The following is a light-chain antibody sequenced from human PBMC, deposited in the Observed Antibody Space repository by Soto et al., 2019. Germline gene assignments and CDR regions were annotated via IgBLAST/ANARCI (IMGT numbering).Light chain of an antibody. V-gene: IGLV2-14*03. Sequence: QSALTQPASVSGSPGQSITISCTGTSSDIGGYNYVSWYQQHPGKVPKLIIYDTTNRPSGISYRFSGSESGNTASLTISGLQAEDEADYYCTSYTTSNTVIFGRGTKLTVL. J-gene: IGLJ2*01. CDR2: DTT. CDR3: TSYTTSNTVI. CDR1: SSDIGGYNY.